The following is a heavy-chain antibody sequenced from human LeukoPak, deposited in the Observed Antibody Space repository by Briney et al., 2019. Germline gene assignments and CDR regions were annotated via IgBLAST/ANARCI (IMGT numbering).Heavy chain of an antibody. CDR3: ASGTVLRFLEWLPFDY. V-gene: IGHV4-39*01. Sequence: SETLSLTCTVSGGSISSSSYYWGWIRQPPGKGLEWIGSIYYSGSTYYNPSLKSRVTISVDTSKNQFSLKLSSVTAADAAVYYCASGTVLRFLEWLPFDYWGQGTLVTVSS. J-gene: IGHJ4*02. D-gene: IGHD3-3*01. CDR2: IYYSGST. CDR1: GGSISSSSYY.